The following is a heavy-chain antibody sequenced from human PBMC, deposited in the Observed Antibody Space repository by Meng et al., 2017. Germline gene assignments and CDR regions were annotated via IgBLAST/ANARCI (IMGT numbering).Heavy chain of an antibody. CDR1: GFTFSSYA. J-gene: IGHJ5*02. CDR2: ISGSGGST. D-gene: IGHD4-17*01. CDR3: AKDSGDKAVSWFDP. V-gene: IGHV3-23*01. Sequence: GESLKISCAASGFTFSSYAMSWVRQAPGKGLEWVSAISGSGGSTYYADSVKGRFTISRDNSKNTLYLQMNSLRAEDTAVYYCAKDSGDKAVSWFDPWGQGTLVTVSS.